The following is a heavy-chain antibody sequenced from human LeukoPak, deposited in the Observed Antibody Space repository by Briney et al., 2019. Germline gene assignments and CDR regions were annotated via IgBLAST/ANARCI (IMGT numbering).Heavy chain of an antibody. V-gene: IGHV4-61*02. J-gene: IGHJ5*02. CDR2: LYTSGST. Sequence: SETLSLTCTVSGGSISSGSYYWSWIRQPAGKGLEWIGRLYTSGSTNYSPSLKSRVTMSVDTSKNQFSLNLRSVTAADTAIYYCARTSGVNLYCSSTSCHGWFDPWGQGTLVTVSS. CDR1: GGSISSGSYY. D-gene: IGHD2-2*01. CDR3: ARTSGVNLYCSSTSCHGWFDP.